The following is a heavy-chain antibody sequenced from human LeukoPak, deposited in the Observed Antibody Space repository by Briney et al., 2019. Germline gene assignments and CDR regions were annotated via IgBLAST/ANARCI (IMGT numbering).Heavy chain of an antibody. Sequence: GGSLRLSCEPSGFTFNTCAMSWVRQAPGKGLEWVSAISESGSGTYYADSVKGRFTISRDNSKNTLYLQMNSLRVDDTALYYCAKGVFGVNRAFDYWGQGTLVTVSS. CDR3: AKGVFGVNRAFDY. D-gene: IGHD3-3*01. J-gene: IGHJ4*02. V-gene: IGHV3-23*01. CDR2: ISESGSGT. CDR1: GFTFNTCA.